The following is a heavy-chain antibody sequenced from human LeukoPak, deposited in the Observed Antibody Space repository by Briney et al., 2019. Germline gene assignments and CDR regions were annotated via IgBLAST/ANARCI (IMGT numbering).Heavy chain of an antibody. CDR3: AREQQLTTFYYYGMDV. D-gene: IGHD6-13*01. CDR2: IYYSGST. Sequence: SETLSLTCTVSGGSISSSSYYWGWIRQPPGKGLEWIGSIYYSGSTYYNPSLKSRLTISVDTSKNQFSLKLSSVTAAVTAVYYCAREQQLTTFYYYGMDVWGQGTTVTVSS. CDR1: GGSISSSSYY. V-gene: IGHV4-39*01. J-gene: IGHJ6*02.